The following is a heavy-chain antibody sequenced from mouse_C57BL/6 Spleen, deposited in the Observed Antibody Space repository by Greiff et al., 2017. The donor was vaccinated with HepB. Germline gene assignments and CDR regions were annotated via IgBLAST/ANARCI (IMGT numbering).Heavy chain of an antibody. J-gene: IGHJ2*01. CDR1: GFSLTSYG. CDR3: AKGTTVVALDY. CDR2: IWSGGST. Sequence: VKLMESGPGLVQPSQSLSITCTVSGFSLTSYGVHWVRQPPGKGLEWLGVIWSGGSTDYNAAFISRLSISKDNSKSQVFFKMNSLQADDTAIYYCAKGTTVVALDYWGQGTTLTVSS. D-gene: IGHD1-1*01. V-gene: IGHV2-4*01.